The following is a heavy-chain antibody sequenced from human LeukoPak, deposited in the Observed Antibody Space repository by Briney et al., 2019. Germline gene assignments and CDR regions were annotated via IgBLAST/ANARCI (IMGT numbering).Heavy chain of an antibody. CDR1: GFTFSSYW. CDR3: ARVPIMITFGGVIVPLYYFDY. CDR2: IKQDGSEK. J-gene: IGHJ4*02. D-gene: IGHD3-16*02. Sequence: GGSLRLSCAASGFTFSSYWMSWVRQAPGKGLEWVANIKQDGSEKYYVDSVKGRFTISRDNAKNSLYLQMNSLRAEGTAVYYCARVPIMITFGGVIVPLYYFDYWGQGTLVTVSS. V-gene: IGHV3-7*01.